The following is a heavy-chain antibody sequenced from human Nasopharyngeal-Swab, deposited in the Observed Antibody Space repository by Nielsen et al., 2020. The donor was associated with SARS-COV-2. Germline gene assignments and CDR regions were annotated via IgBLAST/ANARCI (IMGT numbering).Heavy chain of an antibody. V-gene: IGHV4-34*01. Sequence: RQAPGKGLEWIGEINHSGSTNYNPSLKGRVTISVDTSNNQFSLKLSSVTAADTAVYYCARGPTQQLVRDYWGQGTLVTVSS. J-gene: IGHJ4*02. CDR3: ARGPTQQLVRDY. CDR2: INHSGST. D-gene: IGHD6-13*01.